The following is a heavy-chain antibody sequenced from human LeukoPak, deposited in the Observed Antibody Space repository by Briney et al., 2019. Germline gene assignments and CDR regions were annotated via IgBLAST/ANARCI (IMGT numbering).Heavy chain of an antibody. CDR2: IYYNGNT. Sequence: PSETLSLTCTVSGGSISSYYWSWIRQPPGKGLEWIGYIYYNGNTNYIPSLKSRVTISVDTSKNQFSLRLSSVNAADTAVYYCARNGNWNYVDYWGQGTLVTVSS. CDR1: GGSISSYY. D-gene: IGHD1-1*01. V-gene: IGHV4-59*08. CDR3: ARNGNWNYVDY. J-gene: IGHJ4*02.